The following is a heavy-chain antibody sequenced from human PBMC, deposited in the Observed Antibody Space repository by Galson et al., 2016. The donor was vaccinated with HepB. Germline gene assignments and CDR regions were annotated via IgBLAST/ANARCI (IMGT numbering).Heavy chain of an antibody. CDR3: TYTYCRPGTCPLHVQH. J-gene: IGHJ1*01. CDR2: IYWDDDK. Sequence: PALVKPTQTLTLTCTFSGFSLNSSGVGVGWIRQPPGKAPEWLSLIYWDDDKRYGPSLKSRLTITKVTPRNQVVLTVTTMDPLDTATYYFTYTYCRPGTCPLHVQHWGQGALVTVSS. CDR1: GFSLNSSGVG. V-gene: IGHV2-5*05. D-gene: IGHD6-13*01.